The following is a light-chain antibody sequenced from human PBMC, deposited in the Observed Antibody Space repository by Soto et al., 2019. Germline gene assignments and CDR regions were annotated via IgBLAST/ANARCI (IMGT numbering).Light chain of an antibody. J-gene: IGKJ4*01. CDR2: GAS. V-gene: IGKV3-15*01. CDR3: QHYNNWPSLT. CDR1: QSVGSN. Sequence: EIVMTQSPATLSVSPGERATLSCRTSQSVGSNLAWYQQKPGQAPRFLIYGASTRATGIPARFSGSGSGTECTLTISSLQSEDFAVYYCQHYNNWPSLTFGGGTKVEIK.